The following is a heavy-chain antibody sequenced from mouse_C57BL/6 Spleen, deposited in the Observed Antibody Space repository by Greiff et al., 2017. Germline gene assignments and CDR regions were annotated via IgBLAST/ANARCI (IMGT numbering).Heavy chain of an antibody. D-gene: IGHD2-5*01. CDR2: IYPGSGST. CDR1: GYPFTSYW. CDR3: ARDYSNSFAY. Sequence: QVQLQQPGAELVKPGASVKMSCKASGYPFTSYWITWVKQRPGQGLEWIGDIYPGSGSTNYNEKFKSKATLAVDTSSSTAYMQLSSLTSEDSAVYYCARDYSNSFAYWGQGTLVTVSA. J-gene: IGHJ3*01. V-gene: IGHV1-55*01.